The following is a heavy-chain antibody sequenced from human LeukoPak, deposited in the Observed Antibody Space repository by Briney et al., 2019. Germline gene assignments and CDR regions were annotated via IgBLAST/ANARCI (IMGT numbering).Heavy chain of an antibody. J-gene: IGHJ4*02. CDR3: ARGKYYYDSSGYYEPDY. CDR1: GGTFSSYA. D-gene: IGHD3-22*01. Sequence: GASVKVSCRASGGTFSSYAISWVRQAPGQGLEWMGWINAGNGNTKYSQKFQGRVTITRDTSASTAYMELSSLRSEDTAVYYCARGKYYYDSSGYYEPDYWGQGTLVTVSS. CDR2: INAGNGNT. V-gene: IGHV1-3*01.